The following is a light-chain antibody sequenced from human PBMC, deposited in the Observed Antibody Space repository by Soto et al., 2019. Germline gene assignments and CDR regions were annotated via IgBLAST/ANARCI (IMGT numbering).Light chain of an antibody. CDR1: QSISSW. J-gene: IGKJ1*01. Sequence: DIQITQAPSALSAFDGDRVTIACRASQSISSWLAWYQQKPGKAPNLLIYRASSLESGVPSRFSGSGSGTEFTLTISSLQPDDFATYYCQQYSTCSLTFGQGTKVDI. V-gene: IGKV1-5*03. CDR2: RAS. CDR3: QQYSTCSLT.